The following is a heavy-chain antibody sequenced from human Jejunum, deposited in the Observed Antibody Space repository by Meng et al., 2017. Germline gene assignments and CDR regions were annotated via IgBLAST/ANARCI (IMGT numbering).Heavy chain of an antibody. Sequence: GGSLRPPCAAPGFRFSNYEMNWVRQAPGKGLEWVSYISSGGSPMYYAHSVKDRFTIPRENAKNSLYLQMNSLRDEDTAVDYCAGTKRRYYFDYWGQGTLVTVSS. CDR3: AGTKRRYYFDY. V-gene: IGHV3-48*03. CDR2: ISSGGSPM. J-gene: IGHJ4*02. CDR1: GFRFSNYE.